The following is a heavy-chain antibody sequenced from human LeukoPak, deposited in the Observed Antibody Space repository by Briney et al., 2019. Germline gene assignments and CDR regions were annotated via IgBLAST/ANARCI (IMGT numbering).Heavy chain of an antibody. D-gene: IGHD2-15*01. CDR1: GYTFTSYY. V-gene: IGHV1-46*01. Sequence: ASVKVSCKASGYTFTSYYMHWVRQAPGQGPEWMGIINPRGGSTTLAQKFQDRVTMTRDTSTTTVYLEMSSLRSEDTAMYYCARDLSSVVAPDAMARAAYWGQGTLFIVSS. J-gene: IGHJ4*02. CDR3: ARDLSSVVAPDAMARAAY. CDR2: INPRGGST.